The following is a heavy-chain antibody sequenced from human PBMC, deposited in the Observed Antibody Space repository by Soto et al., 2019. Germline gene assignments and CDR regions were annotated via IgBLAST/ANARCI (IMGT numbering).Heavy chain of an antibody. CDR3: AKTALGWLDP. V-gene: IGHV4-39*07. J-gene: IGHJ5*02. CDR1: GFSISSSRYY. D-gene: IGHD2-21*02. CDR2: MYYLETT. Sequence: SETLSLTCTVSGFSISSSRYYWGWVRQPPEKGLEWIGSMYYLETTNYNPSLKSRVTISVDTSKNQFSLKVSSVTAADTAVYYCAKTALGWLDPWGQGTLVTVSS.